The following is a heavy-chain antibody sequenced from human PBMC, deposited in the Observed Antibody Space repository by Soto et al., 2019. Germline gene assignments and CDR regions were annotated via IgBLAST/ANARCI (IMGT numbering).Heavy chain of an antibody. CDR2: IYYSGST. D-gene: IGHD1-20*01. J-gene: IGHJ4*02. CDR1: GGSISSYY. Sequence: PSETLSLTCTASGGSISSYYWSWIRQPPGKGLEWIGYIYYSGSTNYNPSLKSRATISVDTSKNQFSLKLSSVTAADTAVYYCARYKGNQAEAFDYWGQGTLVTVSS. CDR3: ARYKGNQAEAFDY. V-gene: IGHV4-59*01.